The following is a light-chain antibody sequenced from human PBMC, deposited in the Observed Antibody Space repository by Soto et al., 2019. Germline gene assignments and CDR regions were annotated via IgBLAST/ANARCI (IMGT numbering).Light chain of an antibody. J-gene: IGKJ5*01. CDR1: DSISSW. CDR2: KAS. Sequence: DIQMTQSPSTLSAFVGDRVTITCRASDSISSWLAWYQQKPGKAPKLLIYKASNLASGVPSRFSGSGSGTEFTLTISGLQADDFATFYCQQYSTPPWTFGHGTRLEI. CDR3: QQYSTPPWT. V-gene: IGKV1-5*03.